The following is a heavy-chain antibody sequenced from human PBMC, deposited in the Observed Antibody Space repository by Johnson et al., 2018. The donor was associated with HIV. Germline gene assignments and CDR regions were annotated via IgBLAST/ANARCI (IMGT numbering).Heavy chain of an antibody. CDR3: AKDQWGSSWTNDAFDI. D-gene: IGHD6-13*01. J-gene: IGHJ3*02. CDR2: IYSGGST. V-gene: IGHV3-66*01. CDR1: GFTVSSNY. Sequence: VQLVESGGGLVQSGGSLRLSCGASGFTVSSNYMNWVRQAPGKGLEWVSVIYSGGSTYYADSVKGRFTISRDNSKNTLYLPMNSLRAEDTAVYYCAKDQWGSSWTNDAFDIWGQGTMVTVSS.